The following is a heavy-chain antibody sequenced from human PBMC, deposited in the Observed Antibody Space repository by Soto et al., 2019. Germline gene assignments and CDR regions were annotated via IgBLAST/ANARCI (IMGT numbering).Heavy chain of an antibody. Sequence: LRLSCAASGFPFNTYWMHWVRQAPGEGLVWVSRINAVGSGTTYSDSVKGRFTVSRDNANNMLYLQVNSLRAEDTAVYYCAILSFAFDRWGQGTLVAVCS. CDR1: GFPFNTYW. CDR2: INAVGSGT. J-gene: IGHJ5*02. CDR3: AILSFAFDR. V-gene: IGHV3-74*01.